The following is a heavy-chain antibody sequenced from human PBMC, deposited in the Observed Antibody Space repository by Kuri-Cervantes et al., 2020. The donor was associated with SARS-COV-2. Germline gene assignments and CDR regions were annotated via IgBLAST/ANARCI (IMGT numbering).Heavy chain of an antibody. D-gene: IGHD3-10*01. Sequence: GGSLRLSCAASGFTFDDYAMHWVRQAPGKGLEWVSGISWNSGSIGYADSVKGRFTISRDNAKNSLYLQMNSLRAEDTAVYYCAKDLRRLLWFRELSIPPFDAFDIWGQGTMVTVSS. V-gene: IGHV3-9*01. CDR3: AKDLRRLLWFRELSIPPFDAFDI. CDR1: GFTFDDYA. J-gene: IGHJ3*02. CDR2: ISWNSGSI.